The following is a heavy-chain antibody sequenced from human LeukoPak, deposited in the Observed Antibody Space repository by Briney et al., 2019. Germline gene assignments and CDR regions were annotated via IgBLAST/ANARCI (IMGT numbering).Heavy chain of an antibody. J-gene: IGHJ4*02. CDR3: ARWRGAQSEFVV. CDR1: GFNFGDYA. D-gene: IGHD3-3*01. V-gene: IGHV3-7*01. Sequence: GGSLRLSCAASGFNFGDYAMSWVRQAPGKGLEWVAHIKEGGRGTFYVDSVKGRFTGSKDDARNTVYLQMNSLRAEDTAVYYCARWRGAQSEFVVWGQGTLVTVSS. CDR2: IKEGGRGT.